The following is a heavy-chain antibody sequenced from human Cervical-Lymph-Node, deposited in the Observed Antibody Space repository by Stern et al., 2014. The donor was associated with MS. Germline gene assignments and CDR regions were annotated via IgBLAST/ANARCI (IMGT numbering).Heavy chain of an antibody. V-gene: IGHV4-59*01. CDR1: GASITTYY. CDR2: IYYSGTT. CDR3: ARATDL. J-gene: IGHJ5*02. Sequence: VQLEEPGPGLLRPSETLSLTCTVSGASITTYYWSWIRQPPGKGLEWIGYIYYSGTTNYNASLKGRVAISIDTSKTQFSLRLSSVTAADTAVYYCARATDLWGQGTLVTVSS.